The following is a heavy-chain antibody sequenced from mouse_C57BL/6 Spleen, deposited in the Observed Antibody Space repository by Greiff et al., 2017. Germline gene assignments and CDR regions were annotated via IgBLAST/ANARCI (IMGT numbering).Heavy chain of an antibody. D-gene: IGHD2-5*01. CDR1: GYTFTSYW. Sequence: QVQLQQSGAELVMPGASVKLSCKASGYTFTSYWMHWVKQRPGQGLEWIGEIDPSDSYTNYNQKFKGKSTLTVDKSSSTAYMQLSSLTSEDSAVYYCARQGGYSNYLCDYWGQGTTLTVSS. CDR3: ARQGGYSNYLCDY. J-gene: IGHJ2*01. V-gene: IGHV1-69*01. CDR2: IDPSDSYT.